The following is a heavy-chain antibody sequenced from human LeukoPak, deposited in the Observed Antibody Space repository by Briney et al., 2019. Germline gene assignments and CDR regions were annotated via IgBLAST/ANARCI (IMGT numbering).Heavy chain of an antibody. D-gene: IGHD6-19*01. Sequence: GGSLRLSCAASGFTFSSNAMSWVRQAPGKGLEWVSAISGSGGSTYYADSVKGRFTISRDNSKNTLYLQMNSLRAEDTAAYYCAKAEAVAGPWWFDPWGQGTLVTVSS. J-gene: IGHJ5*02. V-gene: IGHV3-23*01. CDR3: AKAEAVAGPWWFDP. CDR1: GFTFSSNA. CDR2: ISGSGGST.